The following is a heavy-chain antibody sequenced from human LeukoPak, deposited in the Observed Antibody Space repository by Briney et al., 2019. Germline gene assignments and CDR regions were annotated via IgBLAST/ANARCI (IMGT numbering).Heavy chain of an antibody. CDR1: GGSISSYY. Sequence: KPSETLSLTCTVSGGSISSYYWSWIRQPPGKGLEWIGYIYYSGSTNYNPSLKSRVTISVDTSKNQFSLKLSSVTAADTAVYYCARHTYPINSGSYPGWGDWGQGTLVTVSS. CDR3: ARHTYPINSGSYPGWGD. D-gene: IGHD1-26*01. CDR2: IYYSGST. V-gene: IGHV4-59*08. J-gene: IGHJ4*02.